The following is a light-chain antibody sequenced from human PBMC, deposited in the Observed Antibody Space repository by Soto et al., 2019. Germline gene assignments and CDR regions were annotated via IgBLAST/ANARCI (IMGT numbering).Light chain of an antibody. J-gene: IGKJ4*01. CDR2: AAS. CDR3: QKYNSAPLT. CDR1: QGIGVY. V-gene: IGKV1-27*01. Sequence: DIQMTQSPSSLSASLGDRVTITCRASQGIGVYLAWFQQKPGNAPKLLIYAASTLQSGVPSRFSGSGSGTDFTLTISSLQPEDVATYFCQKYNSAPLTFGGGTMLEIK.